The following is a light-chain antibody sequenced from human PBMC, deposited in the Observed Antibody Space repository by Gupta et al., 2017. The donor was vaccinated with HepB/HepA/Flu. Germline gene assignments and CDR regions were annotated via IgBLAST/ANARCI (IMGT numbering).Light chain of an antibody. CDR2: DAS. Sequence: DIQMTQSPSSLSASIGDRVSITCQASQGISHFLTWYQQKPGQAPRVLIYDASTWERGVSPNFSGSGSGTDFTFTINSRQPEDVATYYCQQENNCPVPFGRGTQVDIK. J-gene: IGKJ4*01. CDR3: QQENNCPVP. V-gene: IGKV1-33*01. CDR1: QGISHF.